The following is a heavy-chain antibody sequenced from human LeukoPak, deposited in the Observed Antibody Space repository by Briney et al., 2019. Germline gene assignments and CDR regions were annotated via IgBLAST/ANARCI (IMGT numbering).Heavy chain of an antibody. CDR2: INPNSGGT. D-gene: IGHD3-22*01. V-gene: IGHV1-2*02. J-gene: IGHJ4*02. CDR1: GYTFTGYY. Sequence: GASVKVSCKASGYTFTGYYMHWVRQAPGQGLEWMGWINPNSGGTNYAQKFQGRVTMTRDTSISTAYMELSRLRSDDTAVYYCARDWNDSSGYYLLSYFDYWGQGTLVTVSS. CDR3: ARDWNDSSGYYLLSYFDY.